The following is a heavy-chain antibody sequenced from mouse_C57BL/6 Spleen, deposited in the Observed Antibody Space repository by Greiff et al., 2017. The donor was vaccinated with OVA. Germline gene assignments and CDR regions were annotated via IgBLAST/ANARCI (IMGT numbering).Heavy chain of an antibody. CDR3: ARTGNYGSSYHFDY. CDR2: IYPGSGST. D-gene: IGHD1-1*01. Sequence: QVQLQQPGAELVKPGASVKMSCKASGYTFTSYWITWVKQRPGQGLEWIGDIYPGSGSTNYNEKFKSKATLTVDTSSSTAYMQLSSLTAEDSAVYYCARTGNYGSSYHFDYWGQGTTLTVSS. V-gene: IGHV1-55*01. J-gene: IGHJ2*01. CDR1: GYTFTSYW.